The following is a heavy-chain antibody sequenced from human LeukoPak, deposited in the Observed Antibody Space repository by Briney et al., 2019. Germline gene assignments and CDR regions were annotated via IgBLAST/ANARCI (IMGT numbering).Heavy chain of an antibody. CDR1: GYTFTGYY. CDR3: ARAPGNTVTNDY. J-gene: IGHJ4*02. CDR2: INPNSGGT. V-gene: IGHV1-2*06. D-gene: IGHD4-17*01. Sequence: GASVKVSCKASGYTFTGYYMHWVRQAPGQGLEWRGRINPNSGGTNYAQKFQGRVTMTRDTSISTAYMELSRLRSDDTAVYYCARAPGNTVTNDYWGQGTLVTVSS.